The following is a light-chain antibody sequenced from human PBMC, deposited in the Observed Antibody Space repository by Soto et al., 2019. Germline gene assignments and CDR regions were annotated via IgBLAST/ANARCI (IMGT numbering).Light chain of an antibody. CDR3: AAWDDSLNAWV. J-gene: IGLJ3*02. Sequence: QSVLTQPPSASGTPGQRGTISFSGSSSNIGSNTVNWYQQLPGTAPKLLIYSNNQRPSGVPDRFSGSKSGTSASLAISGLQSEDEADYYCAAWDDSLNAWVFGGGTQLTVL. V-gene: IGLV1-44*01. CDR2: SNN. CDR1: SSNIGSNT.